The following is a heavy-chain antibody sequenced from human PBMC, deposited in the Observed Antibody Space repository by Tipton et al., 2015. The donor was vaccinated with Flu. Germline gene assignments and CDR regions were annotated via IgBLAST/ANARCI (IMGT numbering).Heavy chain of an antibody. V-gene: IGHV4-4*07. Sequence: QVQLVQSGPEVKPSETLSLTCTVSGGSISTSYWSWIRQPAGKGLEWIGRISTSGSTNYNASLESRVTLSRDTSKNHISLRLTSATAADTALYYCARDLRGYSGYTGGDAFDMWGRGSLVTVSS. D-gene: IGHD5-12*01. J-gene: IGHJ4*02. CDR1: GGSISTSY. CDR2: ISTSGST. CDR3: ARDLRGYSGYTGGDAFDM.